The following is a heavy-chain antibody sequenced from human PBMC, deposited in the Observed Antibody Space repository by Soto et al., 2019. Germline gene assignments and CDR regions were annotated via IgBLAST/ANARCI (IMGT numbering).Heavy chain of an antibody. V-gene: IGHV4-59*01. J-gene: IGHJ6*02. CDR1: GGAISSYY. Sequence: SETLSLTCTVSGGAISSYYWSWIRQPPGKGLEWIGYIYYSGSTNYNPSLKSRVTISVDTSKNQFSLKLSSVTAADTAVYYCARAGGSYEIGNLYYGMDDWGQGSRVTVPS. CDR2: IYYSGST. CDR3: ARAGGSYEIGNLYYGMDD. D-gene: IGHD1-26*01.